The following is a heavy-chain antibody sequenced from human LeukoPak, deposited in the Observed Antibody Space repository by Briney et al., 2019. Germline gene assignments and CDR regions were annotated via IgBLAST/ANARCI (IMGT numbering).Heavy chain of an antibody. CDR1: GFTFSSYS. V-gene: IGHV3-48*01. CDR2: ISSSSSTI. D-gene: IGHD6-13*01. J-gene: IGHJ4*02. CDR3: VASTGYSSSWFYSDY. Sequence: PGGSLRLSCAASGFTFSSYSMNWVRQAPGKGLEWVSYISSSSSTIYYADSVKGRFTISRDNAKNSLYLQMNSLRAEDTAVYYCVASTGYSSSWFYSDYWGQGTLVTVSS.